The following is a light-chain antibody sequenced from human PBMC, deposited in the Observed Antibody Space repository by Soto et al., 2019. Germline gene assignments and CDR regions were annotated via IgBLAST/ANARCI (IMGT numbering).Light chain of an antibody. CDR1: QSVSSNY. V-gene: IGKV3-20*01. CDR3: QQYDTSPRT. CDR2: GAS. Sequence: EVMLTQSPGTLSLSPGERATLSCRASQSVSSNYLAWYQQKSGQAPRLLIYGASNRATGIPDRFSGSGSGTDFTLTIRRLEPEEFAVSYCQQYDTSPRTVGQGTKVEFK. J-gene: IGKJ1*01.